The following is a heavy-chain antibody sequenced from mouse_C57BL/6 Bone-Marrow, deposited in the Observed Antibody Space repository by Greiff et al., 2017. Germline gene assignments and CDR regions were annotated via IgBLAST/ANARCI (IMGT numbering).Heavy chain of an antibody. CDR1: GFSLSTFGMG. D-gene: IGHD2-3*01. Sequence: QVTLKESGPGILQPSQTLSLTCSFSGFSLSTFGMGVGWIRQPSGKGLEWLAHIWWDDDKYYNPALKSRLTISKDTTKNQVFLKIANVDTADTATNYCARPYDGSTGYFDYWGQGTTLTVSS. CDR3: ARPYDGSTGYFDY. CDR2: IWWDDDK. V-gene: IGHV8-8*01. J-gene: IGHJ2*01.